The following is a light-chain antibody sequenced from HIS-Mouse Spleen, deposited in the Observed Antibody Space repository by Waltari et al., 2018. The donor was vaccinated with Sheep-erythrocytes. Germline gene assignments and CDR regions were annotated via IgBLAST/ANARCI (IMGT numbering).Light chain of an antibody. CDR3: QSADSSGTYV. Sequence: SYELTQPPSVSVSPGQTARITCSGDALPKKYAYWYQQKSGQAPVLVIYEDSKRTSGIPERVSGSTSGTMATLTISGVQAEDEADYYCQSADSSGTYVFGTGTKVTVL. J-gene: IGLJ1*01. CDR2: EDS. V-gene: IGLV3-10*01. CDR1: ALPKKY.